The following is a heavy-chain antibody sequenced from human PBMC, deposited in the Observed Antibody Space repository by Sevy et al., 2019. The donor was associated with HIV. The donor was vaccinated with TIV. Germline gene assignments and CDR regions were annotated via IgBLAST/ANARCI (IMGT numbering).Heavy chain of an antibody. J-gene: IGHJ5*02. Sequence: SETLSLTSTVSGGSISGYYWSWIRQSPGKGLEWIAYTHSNGNTNYNPSLKSRVTISIDTSKNQFSLKLSSVTAVDTAVYYCTRDRYTLVQGIIMTWFDPWGQGTLVTVSS. CDR1: GGSISGYY. D-gene: IGHD3-10*01. CDR3: TRDRYTLVQGIIMTWFDP. CDR2: THSNGNT. V-gene: IGHV4-59*01.